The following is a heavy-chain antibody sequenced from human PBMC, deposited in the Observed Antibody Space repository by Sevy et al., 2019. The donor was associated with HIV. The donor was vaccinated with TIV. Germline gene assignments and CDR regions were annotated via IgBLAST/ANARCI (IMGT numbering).Heavy chain of an antibody. V-gene: IGHV3-7*01. J-gene: IGHJ4*02. Sequence: GGSLRLSCAASGFTFSSYWMSWVRQAPGKGLEWVATMKEDGSERNYVDSVKGRFTISRDNAKNSLYLQMNSLRAGDTVVYYCVREGVGGYSYSLDCWGQGTLVTVSS. CDR3: VREGVGGYSYSLDC. CDR2: MKEDGSER. CDR1: GFTFSSYW. D-gene: IGHD5-18*01.